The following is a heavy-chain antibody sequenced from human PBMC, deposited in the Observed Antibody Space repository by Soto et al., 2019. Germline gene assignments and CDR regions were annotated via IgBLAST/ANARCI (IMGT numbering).Heavy chain of an antibody. V-gene: IGHV4-59*01. J-gene: IGHJ5*02. CDR3: ARSPTQRRLCDP. CDR1: GVSISSYY. D-gene: IGHD3-10*01. Sequence: QVQLQESGPGLVKPSETLSLTCTVSGVSISSYYWSWIRQPPGKGLEWIGYIAYSGSTNYNPSLKSRVTISVDTSKNQFSLKLSSVTAADTAEYYCARSPTQRRLCDPWGQGTLVTVSS. CDR2: IAYSGST.